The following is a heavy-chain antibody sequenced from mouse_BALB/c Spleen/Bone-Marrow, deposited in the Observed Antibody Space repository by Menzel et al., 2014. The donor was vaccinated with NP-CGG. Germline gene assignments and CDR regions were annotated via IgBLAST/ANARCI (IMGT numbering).Heavy chain of an antibody. CDR3: ARGGSSSFDY. Sequence: QVQLKESGAELVKPGASVKLSCKASGYTFTRYWMHWVKQRPGQGLEWIGEINPSNGRTNYNEKFKSEATLTVDKSSSTACMQRSSLTSEDSAVYYFARGGSSSFDYWGQGTTLTVSS. V-gene: IGHV1S81*02. D-gene: IGHD1-1*01. CDR2: INPSNGRT. J-gene: IGHJ2*01. CDR1: GYTFTRYW.